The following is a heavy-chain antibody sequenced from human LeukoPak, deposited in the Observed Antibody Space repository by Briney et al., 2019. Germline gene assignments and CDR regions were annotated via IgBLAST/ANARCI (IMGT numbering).Heavy chain of an antibody. CDR2: INPKSGVT. J-gene: IGHJ5*02. CDR3: ARDPGIAAAGNSFDP. CDR1: GYTFTDYY. Sequence: GASVKVSCKASGYTFTDYYMHWVRQAPGQGLEWMGRINPKSGVTKYAERFQGRVTMTRDTSISTAYMELSRLRSDDAAVYYCARDPGIAAAGNSFDPWGQGTLVTVSS. D-gene: IGHD6-13*01. V-gene: IGHV1-2*06.